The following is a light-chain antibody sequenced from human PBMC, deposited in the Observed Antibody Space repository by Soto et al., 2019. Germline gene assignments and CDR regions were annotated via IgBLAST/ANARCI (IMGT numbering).Light chain of an antibody. V-gene: IGLV1-40*01. Sequence: QSVLTQPPSVSGAPGQRVTISCTGSSSNFGAGYDVHWYQQLPGTAPKILIYGNTNRXSXXXDRXSGSKSGTSASLAITGLQAEDEADYYCQSYGSGLSGLVFGGGTKLTVL. CDR2: GNT. J-gene: IGLJ2*01. CDR3: QSYGSGLSGLV. CDR1: SSNFGAGYD.